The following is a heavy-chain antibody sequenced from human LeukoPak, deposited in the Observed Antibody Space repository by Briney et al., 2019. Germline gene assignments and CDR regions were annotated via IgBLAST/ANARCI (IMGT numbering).Heavy chain of an antibody. CDR3: ATQRGSYLWGTDFDY. Sequence: GASVKVSCKASGYTFTGYYMHWVRQAPGQGLEWMGIINSSGGTTSYAQKFQGRVTMTRDTSTSTVYMELSSLRSEDTAVYYCATQRGSYLWGTDFDYWGQGTLVTVSS. CDR2: INSSGGTT. V-gene: IGHV1-46*01. J-gene: IGHJ4*02. D-gene: IGHD3-16*01. CDR1: GYTFTGYY.